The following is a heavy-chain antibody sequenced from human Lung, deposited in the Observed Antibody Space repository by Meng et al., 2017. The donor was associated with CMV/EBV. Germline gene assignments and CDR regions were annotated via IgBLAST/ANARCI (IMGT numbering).Heavy chain of an antibody. CDR2: IYYSGST. Sequence: SCTVSGGSISSYYWSWIRQPPGKGLEWIGYIYYSGSTNYNPSLKSRVTISVDTSKNQFSLKLSSVTAADTAVYYCARDGPAVAPKWGQGTLVTVSS. D-gene: IGHD6-19*01. V-gene: IGHV4-59*01. J-gene: IGHJ4*02. CDR1: GGSISSYY. CDR3: ARDGPAVAPK.